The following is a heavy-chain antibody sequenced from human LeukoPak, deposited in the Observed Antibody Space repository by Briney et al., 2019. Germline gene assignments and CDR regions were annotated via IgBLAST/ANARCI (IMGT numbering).Heavy chain of an antibody. CDR1: GGSISSGGYY. D-gene: IGHD3-10*01. V-gene: IGHV4-31*03. Sequence: SETLSLTCTVSGGSISSGGYYWSWIRQHPGKGLEWIGYVYYSGSTYYNPSLKSRVTISVDTSKNQFSLKLSPVTAADTAVYYCARDNGSGFVDYWGQGTLVTVSS. CDR2: VYYSGST. CDR3: ARDNGSGFVDY. J-gene: IGHJ4*02.